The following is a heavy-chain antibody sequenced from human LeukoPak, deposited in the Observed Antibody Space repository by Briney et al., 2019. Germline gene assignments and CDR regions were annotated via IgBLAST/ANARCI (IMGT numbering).Heavy chain of an antibody. J-gene: IGHJ6*02. V-gene: IGHV3-30*02. D-gene: IGHD1-20*01. Sequence: PGSLWKISCAASGFTLSNYGMHWVRQAPGKGLEWVAFTRYGGSSEYYADSVKGRFTISRDNSKNTLYLQMNSLRTEDTALYYCAKAEYGVTISGNYYYYAMDVWGQGTTVTVSS. CDR1: GFTLSNYG. CDR2: TRYGGSSE. CDR3: AKAEYGVTISGNYYYYAMDV.